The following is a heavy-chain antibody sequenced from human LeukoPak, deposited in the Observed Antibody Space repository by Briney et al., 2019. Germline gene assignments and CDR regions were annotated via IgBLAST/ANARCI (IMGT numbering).Heavy chain of an antibody. CDR2: MYYSGST. Sequence: SETLSLTCTVSGASISNYYWSRIRQPPGKGLDWTAYMYYSGSTNYNPSLKSRVTISLDTSKNQFSLKLSSVTAADTAVYYCARGGSIVGTTPHDTFDIWGQGTMVTVSS. V-gene: IGHV4-59*01. D-gene: IGHD1-26*01. CDR3: ARGGSIVGTTPHDTFDI. CDR1: GASISNYY. J-gene: IGHJ3*02.